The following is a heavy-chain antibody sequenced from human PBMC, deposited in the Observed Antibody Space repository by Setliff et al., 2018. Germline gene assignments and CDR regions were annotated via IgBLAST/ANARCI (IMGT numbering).Heavy chain of an antibody. J-gene: IGHJ5*02. Sequence: GESLKISCKASGYSFTTNWIGWVRQMPGKGLEWMGIIYPGDSDTIYSPSFQGQVTISADKTLSTAYLQWSSLRASDTAIYYCARRAAAHDWFDPGGQGTLVTVSS. CDR2: IYPGDSDT. V-gene: IGHV5-51*01. D-gene: IGHD2-15*01. CDR1: GYSFTTNW. CDR3: ARRAAAHDWFDP.